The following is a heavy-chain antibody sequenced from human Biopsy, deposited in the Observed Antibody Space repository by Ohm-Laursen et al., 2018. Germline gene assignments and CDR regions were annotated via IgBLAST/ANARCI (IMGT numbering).Heavy chain of an antibody. CDR1: GASLSSHY. V-gene: IGHV4-59*11. CDR3: ARTPRDSFWSGSYKRGLWFDP. J-gene: IGHJ5*02. Sequence: GTLSLTCTVSGASLSSHYWSWIRQPPGKGLEWLGYFYGSGNTYYNPSLKSRVTISKDTSKNQFSLQVNSVTAADTAVYYCARTPRDSFWSGSYKRGLWFDPWGQGTLVIVSS. CDR2: FYGSGNT. D-gene: IGHD3-3*01.